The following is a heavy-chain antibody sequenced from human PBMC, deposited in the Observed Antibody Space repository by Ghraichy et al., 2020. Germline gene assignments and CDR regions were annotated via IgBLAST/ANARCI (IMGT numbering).Heavy chain of an antibody. D-gene: IGHD2-15*01. CDR3: ARAGLKLRYPSGGSWKPYYFDY. Sequence: SETLSLTCAVYGGSFSGYYWSWIRQPPGKGLEWIGEINHSGSTNYNPSLKSRVTISVDTSKNQFSLKLSSVTAADTAVYYCARAGLKLRYPSGGSWKPYYFDYWGQGTLVTVSS. V-gene: IGHV4-34*01. CDR1: GGSFSGYY. J-gene: IGHJ4*02. CDR2: INHSGST.